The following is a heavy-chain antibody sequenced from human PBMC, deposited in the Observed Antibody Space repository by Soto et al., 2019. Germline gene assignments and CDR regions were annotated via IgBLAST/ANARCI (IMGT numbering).Heavy chain of an antibody. V-gene: IGHV4-59*01. CDR1: GGSISSYY. CDR2: IYYSGTT. D-gene: IGHD1-1*01. Sequence: SETLSLTCTVSGGSISSYYLNWIRQPPGKGLEWIGYIYYSGTTNYNPSLKSRVTISVDTSKNQFSLKLSSMTAADTAVYYCARGAYKYYYYGMDVWGQGTTVTVSS. J-gene: IGHJ6*02. CDR3: ARGAYKYYYYGMDV.